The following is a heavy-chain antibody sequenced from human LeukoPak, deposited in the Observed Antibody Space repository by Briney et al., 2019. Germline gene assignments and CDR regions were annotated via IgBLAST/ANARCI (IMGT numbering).Heavy chain of an antibody. CDR2: MNPNSGNT. J-gene: IGHJ6*03. CDR1: GYTFTSYD. Sequence: ASVKVSCKASGYTFTSYDINWVRQATGQGLEWMGWMNPNSGNTGYAQKFQGRVTITRNTSISTAYMELSSLRSEDTAVYYCARKKRFCSSTSCYYYYYYVDVWGKGTTVTVSS. D-gene: IGHD2-2*01. V-gene: IGHV1-8*03. CDR3: ARKKRFCSSTSCYYYYYYVDV.